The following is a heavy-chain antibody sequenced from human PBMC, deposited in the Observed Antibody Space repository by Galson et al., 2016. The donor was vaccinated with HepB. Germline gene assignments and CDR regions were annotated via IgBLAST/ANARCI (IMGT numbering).Heavy chain of an antibody. CDR1: GGTFSNYA. Sequence: SVKVSCKASGGTFSNYAISWVRQAPGQSLEWVGGIIPVLGTSDYAQYFEGRVTITPDESTGTVYMELTNLRSDDTAVYYCARDMSRAHWHFDLWGRGTLVTVTS. V-gene: IGHV1-69*13. CDR3: ARDMSRAHWHFDL. D-gene: IGHD5/OR15-5a*01. CDR2: IIPVLGTS. J-gene: IGHJ2*01.